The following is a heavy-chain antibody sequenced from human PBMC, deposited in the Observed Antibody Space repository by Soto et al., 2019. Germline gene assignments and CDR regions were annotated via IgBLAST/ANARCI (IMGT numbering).Heavy chain of an antibody. CDR1: GGSISSYY. CDR2: IYTSGST. CDR3: ARDRMNQFDP. J-gene: IGHJ5*02. V-gene: IGHV4-4*07. Sequence: SETLSLTCTVSGGSISSYYWRWIRQPAGQGLEWIGRIYTSGSTNYNPSLKSRVTISVDTSKNPFSLKLSSVTAANTAVDDCARDRMNQFDPGYQGTLVDVSS.